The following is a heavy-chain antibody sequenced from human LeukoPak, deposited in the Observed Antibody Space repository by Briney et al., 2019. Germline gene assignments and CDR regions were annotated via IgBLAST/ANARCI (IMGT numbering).Heavy chain of an antibody. CDR2: INPNSGGT. CDR3: ARDLAAAADPRGFDY. V-gene: IGHV1-2*02. Sequence: ASVKVSCKASGYTLTGYYMHWVRQAPGQGLEWMGWINPNSGGTNYAQKFQGRVTMTRDTSISTAYMELSSLRSEDTAVYYCARDLAAAADPRGFDYWGQGTLVTVSS. J-gene: IGHJ4*02. D-gene: IGHD6-13*01. CDR1: GYTLTGYY.